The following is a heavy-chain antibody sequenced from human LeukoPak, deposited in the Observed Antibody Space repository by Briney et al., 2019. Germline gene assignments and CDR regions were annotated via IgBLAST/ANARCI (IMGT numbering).Heavy chain of an antibody. D-gene: IGHD2-2*02. CDR3: QRLGYCSSTSCYKDDAFDI. J-gene: IGHJ3*02. CDR1: GGSISSGSYY. Sequence: SETLSLTCTVSGGSISSGSYYWSWIRQPAGKGLEWIGRIYTSGSTNYNPSLKSRVTISVDTSKSQFSLKLSSVTAADTAVYYCQRLGYCSSTSCYKDDAFDIWGQGTMVTVSS. CDR2: IYTSGST. V-gene: IGHV4-61*02.